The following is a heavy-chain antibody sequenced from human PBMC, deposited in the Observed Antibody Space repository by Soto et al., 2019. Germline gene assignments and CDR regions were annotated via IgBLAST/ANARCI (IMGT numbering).Heavy chain of an antibody. J-gene: IGHJ4*02. CDR2: INSDGSST. CDR3: ARRRRDRYGGNSPLFDS. Sequence: PGGSLRLSCAASGFTFSSYWMHWVRQAPGKGLVWVSRINSDGSSTSYADSVKGRFTISRDNAKNTLYLQMNNLRAEDTAVYYCARRRRDRYGGNSPLFDSWGQGTLVTVSS. V-gene: IGHV3-74*01. D-gene: IGHD2-21*02. CDR1: GFTFSSYW.